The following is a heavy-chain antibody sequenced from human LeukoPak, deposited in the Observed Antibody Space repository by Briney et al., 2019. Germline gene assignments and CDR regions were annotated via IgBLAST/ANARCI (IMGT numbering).Heavy chain of an antibody. V-gene: IGHV4-39*07. CDR2: IYYSGRT. CDR1: GGSISSSSYY. D-gene: IGHD5-12*01. J-gene: IGHJ4*02. CDR3: ARDNAGVWLRPKYYFDY. Sequence: SETLSLTCTVSGGSISSSSYYWGWLRQPPGKGLEWIGSIYYSGRTYYYPSLKSRVTISVDTSKNQFSLKLSSVTAADTAVYYCARDNAGVWLRPKYYFDYWGQGTLVTVSS.